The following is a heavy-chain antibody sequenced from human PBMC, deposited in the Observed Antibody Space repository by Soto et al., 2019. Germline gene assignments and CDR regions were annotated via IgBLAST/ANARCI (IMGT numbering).Heavy chain of an antibody. V-gene: IGHV3-9*01. Sequence: SLRLSCAASGFTFDDYAMHWVRQAPGKGLEWVSGISWNSGTIAYADSVEGRFTISRDNAKNPLYLQMNSLRAEDTALYYCAKDIAARPPYYCDYWGQGTLVTVSS. CDR1: GFTFDDYA. CDR2: ISWNSGTI. CDR3: AKDIAARPPYYCDY. D-gene: IGHD6-6*01. J-gene: IGHJ4*02.